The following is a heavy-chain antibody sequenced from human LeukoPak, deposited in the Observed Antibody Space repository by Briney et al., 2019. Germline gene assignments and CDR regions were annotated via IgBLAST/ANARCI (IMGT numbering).Heavy chain of an antibody. CDR1: GFTFNRHV. V-gene: IGHV3-23*01. CDR3: ARARGATREGFDY. Sequence: GGSLRLSCAASGFTFNRHVMTWVRQAPGKGLEWVSAISGSGSTTYYADSVQGRFTISRDKSANMVYLQMGSLSAEDTALYYCARARGATREGFDYWGQGTLITVSS. CDR2: ISGSGSTT. J-gene: IGHJ4*01. D-gene: IGHD1-26*01.